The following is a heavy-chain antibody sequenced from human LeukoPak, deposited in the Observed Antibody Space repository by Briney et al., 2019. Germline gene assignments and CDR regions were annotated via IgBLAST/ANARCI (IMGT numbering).Heavy chain of an antibody. CDR2: IYTSGST. CDR3: ATLSPSGDFWSGYYVGWFDP. Sequence: SETLSLTCTVSGGSISSYYCSWIRQPPGKGLEWIGYIYTSGSTDYNPSLKSRVTISVDTSKNQFSLKLSSVTAADTAVYYCATLSPSGDFWSGYYVGWFDPWGQGTLVTVSS. CDR1: GGSISSYY. V-gene: IGHV4-4*09. J-gene: IGHJ5*02. D-gene: IGHD3-3*01.